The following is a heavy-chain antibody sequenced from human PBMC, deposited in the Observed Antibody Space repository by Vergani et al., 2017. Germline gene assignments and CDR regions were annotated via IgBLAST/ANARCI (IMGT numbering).Heavy chain of an antibody. V-gene: IGHV1-2*02. CDR3: ARVQGVATIGYYYYMDV. J-gene: IGHJ6*03. D-gene: IGHD5-12*01. CDR2: INPNSGGT. Sequence: QVQLVQSGAEVKKPGASVKVSCKASGYTFTGYYMHWVRQAPGQGLEWMGWINPNSGGTNYAQKFQGRVNMTRDTSISTAYMELSRLISDDTAVYYCARVQGVATIGYYYYMDVWGKGTTVTVSS. CDR1: GYTFTGYY.